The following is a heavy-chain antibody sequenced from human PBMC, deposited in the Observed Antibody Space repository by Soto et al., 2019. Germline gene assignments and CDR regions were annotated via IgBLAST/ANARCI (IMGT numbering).Heavy chain of an antibody. CDR3: AHSRGHGDYVLFDY. D-gene: IGHD4-17*01. Sequence: QITLKESGPPLVKPTQTLTLTCTFSGFSLSTSGVGVGWIRQPPGKALEWLALIYWDDDKRYSPSLKSRLTITKDTSKNQVVLTMTNMDPVDTATYYCAHSRGHGDYVLFDYWGQGTLVTVSS. V-gene: IGHV2-5*02. CDR2: IYWDDDK. J-gene: IGHJ4*02. CDR1: GFSLSTSGVG.